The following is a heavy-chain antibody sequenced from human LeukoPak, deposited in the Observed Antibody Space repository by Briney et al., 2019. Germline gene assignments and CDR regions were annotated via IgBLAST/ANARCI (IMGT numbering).Heavy chain of an antibody. J-gene: IGHJ2*01. V-gene: IGHV3-66*01. CDR1: GFTVSNSY. CDR2: IYSDGNT. CDR3: AKDPYSTRWYFDL. D-gene: IGHD1-26*01. Sequence: GGSLRLSCAASGFTVSNSYMSWVRQAPGKGLECVSVIYSDGNTYYADSVKGRFTISRDNSKNTLYLQMNSLRAEDTAVYYCAKDPYSTRWYFDLWGRGTLVTVSS.